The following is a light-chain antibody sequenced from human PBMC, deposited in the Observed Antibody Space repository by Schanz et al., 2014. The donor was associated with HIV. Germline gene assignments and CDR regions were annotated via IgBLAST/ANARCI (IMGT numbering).Light chain of an antibody. CDR1: QSIDNN. Sequence: EIVLTQSPAILSLSPGERVTLSCRASQSIDNNLAWYRQKPGQAPKLLVFGASSRATGVPDRFTGSGSETQFALTITSLQAEDVAVYFCQHYSFWPRAFGQGTKLEIK. V-gene: IGKV3-15*01. J-gene: IGKJ2*01. CDR3: QHYSFWPRA. CDR2: GAS.